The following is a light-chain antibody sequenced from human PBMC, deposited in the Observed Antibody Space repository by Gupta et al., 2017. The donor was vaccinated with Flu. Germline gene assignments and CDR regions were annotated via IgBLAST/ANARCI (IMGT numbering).Light chain of an antibody. CDR3: SSYTSSSTVV. CDR1: SSDVGGYNY. CDR2: EVS. Sequence: QSALTRPASVSGSPGPSITISCTGTSSDVGGYNYVSWYPQHPGKAPKLMIYEVSNRPSGVSNRCSGSKSGNTASLTISGLQAEDEADYYCSSYTSSSTVVFGGGTKLTVL. J-gene: IGLJ2*01. V-gene: IGLV2-14*01.